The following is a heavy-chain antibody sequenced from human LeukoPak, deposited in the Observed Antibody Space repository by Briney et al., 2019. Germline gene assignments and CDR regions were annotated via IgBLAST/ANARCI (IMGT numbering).Heavy chain of an antibody. CDR2: ISYSGST. CDR3: ARAAHFDC. CDR1: GGSLNNYY. V-gene: IGHV4-59*01. Sequence: PSETLSLTCTVSGGSLNNYYWSWIRQPPGKGLEWIGYISYSGSTNYNPSLKSRVTISVDTSKNQFSLKVSSVTAADTAVYYCARAAHFDCWGQGTLVTVSS. J-gene: IGHJ4*02.